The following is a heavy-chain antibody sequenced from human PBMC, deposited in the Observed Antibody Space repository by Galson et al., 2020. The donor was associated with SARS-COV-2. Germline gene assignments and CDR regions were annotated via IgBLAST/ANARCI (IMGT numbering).Heavy chain of an antibody. CDR3: ARRGPRDYVWGSYLFDY. CDR2: INHSGST. Sequence: SETLSLTCAVYGGSFSGYYWSWIRQPPGKGLEWIGEINHSGSTNYNPSLKSRVTISVDTSKNQFSLKLSSVTAADTAVYYCARRGPRDYVWGSYLFDYWGQGTLVTVSS. J-gene: IGHJ4*02. V-gene: IGHV4-34*01. D-gene: IGHD3-16*01. CDR1: GGSFSGYY.